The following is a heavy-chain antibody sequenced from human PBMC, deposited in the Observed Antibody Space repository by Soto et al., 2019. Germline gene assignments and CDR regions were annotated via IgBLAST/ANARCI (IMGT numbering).Heavy chain of an antibody. CDR1: GDSVSSNSAA. J-gene: IGHJ6*02. V-gene: IGHV6-1*01. CDR3: ARDRGYCSSTSCYFDYYYGMDV. Sequence: KQSQTLSLTCAISGDSVSSNSAAWNWIRQSPSRGLEWLGRTYYRSKWYNDYAVSVKSRITINPDTSKNQFSLQLNSVTPEDTAVYYCARDRGYCSSTSCYFDYYYGMDVWGQGTTVTVSS. D-gene: IGHD2-2*01. CDR2: TYYRSKWYN.